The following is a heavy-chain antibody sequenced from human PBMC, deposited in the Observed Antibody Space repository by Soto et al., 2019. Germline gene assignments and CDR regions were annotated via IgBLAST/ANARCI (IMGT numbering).Heavy chain of an antibody. Sequence: QVQLVQSGAEVKKPGSSVKVSCKASGGSLSNYGISWVRQAPGQGLEWMGAIIPVFGTPNYAQKFQDRVTITADESTPTVYLEARSLTSEDTAVYYCARGDATKIVVTTYYAMDVWGQGTTVTVSS. CDR3: ARGDATKIVVTTYYAMDV. D-gene: IGHD3-22*01. CDR1: GGSLSNYG. J-gene: IGHJ6*02. CDR2: IIPVFGTP. V-gene: IGHV1-69*12.